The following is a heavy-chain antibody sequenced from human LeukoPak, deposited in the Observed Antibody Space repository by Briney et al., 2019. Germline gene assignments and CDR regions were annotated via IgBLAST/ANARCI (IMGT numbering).Heavy chain of an antibody. V-gene: IGHV5-51*01. J-gene: IGHJ4*02. CDR2: IYPGDSDT. Sequence: GESLKISCKGSGYSFTSYWIGWVRQMPGKGLEWMGIIYPGDSDTRYSPSFQGQVTISADKSISTAYLQWSSLKASDTAMYYCARLYFGYSSWAVFDYWGQGTLVTVSS. CDR1: GYSFTSYW. CDR3: ARLYFGYSSWAVFDY. D-gene: IGHD6-13*01.